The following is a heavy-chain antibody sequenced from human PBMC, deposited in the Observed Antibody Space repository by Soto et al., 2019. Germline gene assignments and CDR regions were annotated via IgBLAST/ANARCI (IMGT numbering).Heavy chain of an antibody. D-gene: IGHD4-17*01. J-gene: IGHJ3*01. CDR2: INPNSGGT. V-gene: IGHV1-2*04. CDR1: GYTFTGYY. Sequence: ASVKVSCKASGYTFTGYYMHWVRRAPGQGLEWMGWINPNSGGTNYAQKFQGWVTMTRDTSISTAYMELSRLRSDDTAVYYCAIVMMNYGDYETGAFDFWAQRTMVTVSS. CDR3: AIVMMNYGDYETGAFDF.